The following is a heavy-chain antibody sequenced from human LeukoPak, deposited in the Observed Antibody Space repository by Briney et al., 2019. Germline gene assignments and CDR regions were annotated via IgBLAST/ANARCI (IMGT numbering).Heavy chain of an antibody. V-gene: IGHV3-23*01. Sequence: GGSLRLSCAASGFTFSSYAMSWVRQAPGKGLEWVSAISGSGGSTYYADSVKGRFTISRDNSKNTLYLQMNSLRAEDTAVYYCAKQYYDFWSFVGDYYMDVWGKGTTVTVSS. CDR2: ISGSGGST. CDR1: GFTFSSYA. D-gene: IGHD3-3*01. J-gene: IGHJ6*03. CDR3: AKQYYDFWSFVGDYYMDV.